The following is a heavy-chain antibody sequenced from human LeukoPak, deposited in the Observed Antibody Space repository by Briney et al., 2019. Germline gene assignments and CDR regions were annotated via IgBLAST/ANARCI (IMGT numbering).Heavy chain of an antibody. Sequence: GGSLRLSCAASGFTFSSYAMSWVRQAPGKGLEWVSAISGSGGSTYYADSVKGRFTISRDNSKDTLYLQMNSLRAEDTAVYYCAKAYYYDSSGYYPFDYWGQGTLVTVSS. CDR3: AKAYYYDSSGYYPFDY. J-gene: IGHJ4*02. CDR2: ISGSGGST. CDR1: GFTFSSYA. V-gene: IGHV3-23*01. D-gene: IGHD3-22*01.